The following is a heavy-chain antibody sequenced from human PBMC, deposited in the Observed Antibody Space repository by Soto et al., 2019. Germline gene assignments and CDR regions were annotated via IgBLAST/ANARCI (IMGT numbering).Heavy chain of an antibody. D-gene: IGHD1-26*01. CDR1: GGSISSGDYY. J-gene: IGHJ4*02. V-gene: IGHV4-30-4*01. Sequence: SETLSLTCTVSGGSISSGDYYWSWIRQPPGKGLEWIGYIYYSGSTYYNPSLKSRVTISVDTSKNQFSLKLSSVTAADTAVYYWARGGVIGGAPTVDYGGKETLATVSS. CDR2: IYYSGST. CDR3: ARGGVIGGAPTVDY.